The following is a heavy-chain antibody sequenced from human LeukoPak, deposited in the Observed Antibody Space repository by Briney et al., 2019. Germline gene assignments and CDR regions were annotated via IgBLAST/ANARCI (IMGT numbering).Heavy chain of an antibody. CDR1: GFTFSIYS. D-gene: IGHD4-17*01. Sequence: PGGSLRLSCEASGFTFSIYSTSWFRQAPGKGLEWVSSITSRSSHIYYADSVKGRFTISRDNSKNTLYLQMNSLRAEDTAVYYCARDRGDYPGDYYYYGMDVWGQGITVTVSS. J-gene: IGHJ6*02. V-gene: IGHV3-21*01. CDR2: ITSRSSHI. CDR3: ARDRGDYPGDYYYYGMDV.